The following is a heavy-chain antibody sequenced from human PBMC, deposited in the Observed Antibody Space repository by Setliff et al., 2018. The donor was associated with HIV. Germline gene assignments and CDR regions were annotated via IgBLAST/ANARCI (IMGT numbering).Heavy chain of an antibody. J-gene: IGHJ1*01. CDR2: IDPEDGEI. Sequence: ASVKVSCKVSEYTLTELTMYWVRRAPGHGLEWMGGIDPEDGEITYAQKFQGRVIMTEDTSTDTAFMELTNLRSEDTAVYYCSTAWFNWNVTPDWGQGTLVTVSS. CDR1: EYTLTELT. CDR3: STAWFNWNVTPD. D-gene: IGHD1-20*01. V-gene: IGHV1-24*01.